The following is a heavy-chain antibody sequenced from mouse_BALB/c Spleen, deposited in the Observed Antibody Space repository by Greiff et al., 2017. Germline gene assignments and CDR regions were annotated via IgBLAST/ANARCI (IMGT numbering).Heavy chain of an antibody. Sequence: EVKLVESGPELVKPGASVKISCKASGYSFTGYFMNWVKQSHGKSLEWIGRINPYNGDTFYNQKFKGKATLTVDKSSSTAHMELLSLTSEDSAVYYCGKEIYDGYYVAMDYWGQGTSVTVSS. D-gene: IGHD2-3*01. CDR2: INPYNGDT. V-gene: IGHV1-37*01. CDR3: GKEIYDGYYVAMDY. CDR1: GYSFTGYF. J-gene: IGHJ4*01.